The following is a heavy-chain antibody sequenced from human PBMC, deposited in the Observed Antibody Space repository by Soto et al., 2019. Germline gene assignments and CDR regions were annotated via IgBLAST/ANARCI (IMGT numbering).Heavy chain of an antibody. V-gene: IGHV3-7*01. CDR1: GFTFSTYW. CDR3: ATHRRPYQLLDIDY. J-gene: IGHJ4*02. CDR2: IKRDGSEK. D-gene: IGHD2-2*01. Sequence: EVQLVESGGGLVQPGGSLRLSCAASGFTFSTYWMSWVRQAPGKGLEWVANIKRDGSEKYYVDFMKGRFTITRDNAKNSLYLQMNSLRAEDTAVYYCATHRRPYQLLDIDYWGQGTLVTVSS.